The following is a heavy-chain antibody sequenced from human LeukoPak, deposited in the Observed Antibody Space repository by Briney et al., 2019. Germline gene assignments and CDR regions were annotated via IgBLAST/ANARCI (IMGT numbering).Heavy chain of an antibody. D-gene: IGHD6-19*01. J-gene: IGHJ4*02. CDR2: ICGSGGST. CDR1: GFTFSSYA. Sequence: GGALRLSCAASGFTFSSYAMSWVRPAPGKGLEWVSAICGSGGSTYYADSVKGRFTHSRKNSKNTLYLQMNSLRAEDTAVYYCAKGVIAVAGTGSRFDYWGQGTLVTVSS. CDR3: AKGVIAVAGTGSRFDY. V-gene: IGHV3-23*01.